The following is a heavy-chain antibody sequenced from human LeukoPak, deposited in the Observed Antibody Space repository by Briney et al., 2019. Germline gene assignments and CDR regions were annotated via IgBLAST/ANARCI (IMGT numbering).Heavy chain of an antibody. CDR2: INHSGST. CDR3: ARSIVVVPAAIDYYYMEV. D-gene: IGHD2-2*02. V-gene: IGHV4-34*01. Sequence: SETLSLTCAVYGGSFSGYYWSWIRQPPGKGLEWIGEINHSGSTNYNPSLKSRVTISVDTSKNHFSLTLSSVTAADTAVYYCARSIVVVPAAIDYYYMEVWGKGTTVTVSS. CDR1: GGSFSGYY. J-gene: IGHJ6*03.